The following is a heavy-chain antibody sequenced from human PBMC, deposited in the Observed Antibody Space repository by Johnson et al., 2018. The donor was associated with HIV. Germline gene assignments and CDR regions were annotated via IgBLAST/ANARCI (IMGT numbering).Heavy chain of an antibody. J-gene: IGHJ3*02. CDR2: ISFDGSNK. CDR1: GFTFNKFA. Sequence: QVQLVESGGGVVQPGRSLTLSCAASGFTFNKFAMHWVRQAPGKGLEWLAFISFDGSNKYYADSVKGRFTSSRDNSMNTLYLQMNSLRAEDTALYYCAKDRYSSGWYEAFDMWGQGTMVSVSS. D-gene: IGHD6-19*01. CDR3: AKDRYSSGWYEAFDM. V-gene: IGHV3-30*04.